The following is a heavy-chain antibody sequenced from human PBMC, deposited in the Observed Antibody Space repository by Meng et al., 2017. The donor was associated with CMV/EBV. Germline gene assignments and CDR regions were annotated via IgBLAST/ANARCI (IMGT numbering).Heavy chain of an antibody. D-gene: IGHD4-17*01. Sequence: GGSLRLSCAASGFTFSSYSMNWVRQAPGKGLEWVSSISSSSSDIYYADSVKGRFTISRDNAKNSLYLQMNSLRAEDTAVYYCARDSRSYYGDYYYYGMDVWGQGTTVTVSS. CDR2: ISSSSSDI. V-gene: IGHV3-21*01. CDR1: GFTFSSYS. J-gene: IGHJ6*02. CDR3: ARDSRSYYGDYYYYGMDV.